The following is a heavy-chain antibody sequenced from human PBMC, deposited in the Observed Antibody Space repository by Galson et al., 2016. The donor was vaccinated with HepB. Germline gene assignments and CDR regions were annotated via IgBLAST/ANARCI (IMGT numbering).Heavy chain of an antibody. CDR3: ARHLGLPMVRGVSDY. CDR2: ISSTSTTI. CDR1: RFTFSNYN. Sequence: SLRLSCAASRFTFSNYNMNWVRQAPGKGLEWVSYISSTSTTIYYADSVKGRFTISRDNARNSLYLQRNSLRDDDTAVYYCARHLGLPMVRGVSDYWGQGTRVTVSS. V-gene: IGHV3-48*02. D-gene: IGHD3-10*01. J-gene: IGHJ4*02.